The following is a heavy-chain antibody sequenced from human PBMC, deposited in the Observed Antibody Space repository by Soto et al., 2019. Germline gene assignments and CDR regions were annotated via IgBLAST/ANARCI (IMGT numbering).Heavy chain of an antibody. Sequence: SETLSPTCAVSGGSISSSSYYWGWIRQRPGKGLEWIGSIYYSRSTYYNPSLKSRVTISVDTSKNQFSLKLSSVTAADTAVYYCARPYYYDSSGPRQMDVWGQGTTVTVSS. CDR2: IYYSRST. V-gene: IGHV4-39*01. D-gene: IGHD3-22*01. CDR1: GGSISSSSYY. J-gene: IGHJ6*02. CDR3: ARPYYYDSSGPRQMDV.